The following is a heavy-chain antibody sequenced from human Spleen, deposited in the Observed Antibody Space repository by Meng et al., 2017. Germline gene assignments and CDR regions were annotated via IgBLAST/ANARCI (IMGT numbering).Heavy chain of an antibody. CDR2: INHSGST. CDR3: ARGPTTMAHDFDY. J-gene: IGHJ4*02. V-gene: IGHV4-34*01. D-gene: IGHD4-11*01. CDR1: GGSFSGYY. Sequence: QVALLQVAAVMIKPAETRALTCVFSGGSFSGYYWSWIRQPPGKGLEWIGEINHSGSTNYNPSLESRATISVDTSQNNLSLKLSSVTAADSAVYYCARGPTTMAHDFDYWGQGTLVTVSS.